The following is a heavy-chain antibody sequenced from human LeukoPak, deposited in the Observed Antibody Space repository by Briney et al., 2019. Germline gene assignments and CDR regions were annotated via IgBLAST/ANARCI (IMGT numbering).Heavy chain of an antibody. CDR3: ARGRPPATYGSGSYPYYYYGMDV. D-gene: IGHD3-10*01. V-gene: IGHV4-59*08. CDR2: IYYRGST. J-gene: IGHJ6*02. Sequence: SETLSLTCTVSGGSISSYYWSWIRQPPGKGLEWIGYIYYRGSTNYNPSLKSRVTISVDTSTNQFSLKLSSVTAADTAVYYCARGRPPATYGSGSYPYYYYGMDVWGQGTTVTVSS. CDR1: GGSISSYY.